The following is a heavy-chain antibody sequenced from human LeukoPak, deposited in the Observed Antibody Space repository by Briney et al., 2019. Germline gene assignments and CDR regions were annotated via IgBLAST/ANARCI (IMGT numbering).Heavy chain of an antibody. V-gene: IGHV6-1*01. Sequence: SQTLSLTCAISGDSVSSNSGAWNWIRQSPSRGLEWLGRVYYRSKWKKDYAVSVGSRITINPDTSKNQFSLQLSSVTPEDTAVYYCARDWSGNVAIDYWGQGTLVTVSS. CDR2: VYYRSKWKK. D-gene: IGHD3-10*01. J-gene: IGHJ4*02. CDR1: GDSVSSNSGA. CDR3: ARDWSGNVAIDY.